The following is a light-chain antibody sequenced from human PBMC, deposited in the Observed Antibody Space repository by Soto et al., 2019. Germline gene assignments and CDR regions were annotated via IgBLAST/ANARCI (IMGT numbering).Light chain of an antibody. CDR2: DVS. CDR3: GSYSSISILYV. Sequence: QSALTQPASVSGSPGQSITISCTGASSDVGGSNYVSWYQQHPGKAPKLMIYDVSNRPSGVSNRFSGSKSGNTASLTISGLQAEDEADYYCGSYSSISILYVFGTGTKVTVL. J-gene: IGLJ1*01. V-gene: IGLV2-14*03. CDR1: SSDVGGSNY.